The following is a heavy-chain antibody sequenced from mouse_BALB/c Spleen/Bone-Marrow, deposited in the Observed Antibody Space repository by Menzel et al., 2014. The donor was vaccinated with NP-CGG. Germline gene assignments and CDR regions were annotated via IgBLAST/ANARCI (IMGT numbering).Heavy chain of an antibody. D-gene: IGHD2-10*02. CDR1: GFTFSDFY. V-gene: IGHV7-1*02. CDR2: SRNKAKHYTT. Sequence: VQLKESGGGLVQPGDSLRLSCATSGFTFSDFYMEWVRQPPGKRLEWIAASRNKAKHYTTEYSASVKGRFIVSRDTSQSILYLQMNALRAEDTATYYCARDVGYGNYFVYWGQGTLVTVSA. CDR3: ARDVGYGNYFVY. J-gene: IGHJ3*01.